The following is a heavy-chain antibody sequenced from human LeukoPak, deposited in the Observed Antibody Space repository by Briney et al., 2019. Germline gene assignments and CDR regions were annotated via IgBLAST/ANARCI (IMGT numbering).Heavy chain of an antibody. CDR1: GYIFTGYY. D-gene: IGHD3-22*01. Sequence: ASVKVSCKPSGYIFTGYYIHWVRQAPGQGLEWMGCINPDSGSTKDAQKFQGRMTMTRDASTSTAYIELSRLRSDDTSVYYCARGRHYDSSGYYAAFYFDYWGQGTLVTVSS. V-gene: IGHV1-2*02. CDR2: INPDSGST. CDR3: ARGRHYDSSGYYAAFYFDY. J-gene: IGHJ4*02.